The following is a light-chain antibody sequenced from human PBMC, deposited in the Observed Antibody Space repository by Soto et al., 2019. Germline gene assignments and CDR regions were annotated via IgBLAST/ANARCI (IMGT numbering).Light chain of an antibody. Sequence: QSVLTKPPSASGTPGQRVTISCSGSSSNIGSNTVNWYHQVPGTAPQLLIHTDDQRPPGVPDRFSGSRAGTSASLAITGLQSEDECDYYCAAWDDSLSVVFGGGTQLTVL. CDR2: TDD. V-gene: IGLV1-44*01. J-gene: IGLJ7*01. CDR1: SSNIGSNT. CDR3: AAWDDSLSVV.